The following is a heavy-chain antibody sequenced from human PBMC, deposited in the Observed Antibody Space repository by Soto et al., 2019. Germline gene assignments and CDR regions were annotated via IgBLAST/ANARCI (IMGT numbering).Heavy chain of an antibody. CDR1: GGSIINGDTY. V-gene: IGHV4-31*03. J-gene: IGHJ4*02. CDR2: INYRGTT. Sequence: QVQLQESGPGLVKPSQTLSLTCTVSGGSIINGDTYLNWIRQHPEKGLEWMGYINYRGTTNYNPALKSRILISIDTSKNQFSLRLTSVTAADTAVYSCARDAPGVAPYWGQGTLVNVSS. CDR3: ARDAPGVAPY. D-gene: IGHD2-15*01.